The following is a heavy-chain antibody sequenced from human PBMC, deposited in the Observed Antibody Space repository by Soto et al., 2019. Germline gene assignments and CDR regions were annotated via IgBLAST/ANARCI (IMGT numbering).Heavy chain of an antibody. CDR3: TGITWFRGMDV. D-gene: IGHD3-10*01. CDR1: GDSVSSNNAG. CDR2: TYYKSKWNN. Sequence: PSQTLSLTCAISGDSVSSNNAGWNWIRQSPSRGLEWLGRTYYKSKWNNDYAPSVKSRITINPDTSKNQFSLHLYSVTPEDTAVYYCTGITWFRGMDVWGQGTPVTVSS. J-gene: IGHJ6*02. V-gene: IGHV6-1*01.